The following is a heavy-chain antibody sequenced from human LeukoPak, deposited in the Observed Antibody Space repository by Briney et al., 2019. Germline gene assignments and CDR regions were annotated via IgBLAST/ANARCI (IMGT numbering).Heavy chain of an antibody. CDR3: ARDKAPGGKRWFDP. J-gene: IGHJ5*02. CDR2: LSDVGTN. V-gene: IGHV4-59*11. Sequence: PSETLSLTCAVSGVSITSHYWSWIRQHPEKGLEWIGYLSDVGTNDYNPSLKGRVTISRDTSKNQFSLRLSPVTAAGAAVYYCARDKAPGGKRWFDPWGQGIPVIVSS. CDR1: GVSITSHY. D-gene: IGHD4-23*01.